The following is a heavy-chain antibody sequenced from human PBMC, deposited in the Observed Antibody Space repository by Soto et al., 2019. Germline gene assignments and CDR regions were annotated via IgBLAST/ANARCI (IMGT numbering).Heavy chain of an antibody. D-gene: IGHD3-10*01. J-gene: IGHJ4*02. CDR1: GYTFSSIG. CDR3: VWDLGASGSYYTPY. CDR2: IRPHNNYI. V-gene: IGHV1-18*01. Sequence: QVQLVQSGAEVKKPGASVTVSCKTSGYTFSSIGISWVRQAPGQGLEWMGWIRPHNNYIYYAQRLQGRVTMTTDTSTSTAYAEIRSLRSADPALYFFVWDLGASGSYYTPYWGQGTLVTVSA.